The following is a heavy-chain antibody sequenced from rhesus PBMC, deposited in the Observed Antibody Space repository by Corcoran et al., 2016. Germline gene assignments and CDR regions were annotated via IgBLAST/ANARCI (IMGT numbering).Heavy chain of an antibody. V-gene: IGHV4-122*02. Sequence: QVQLQESGPGLVKPSETLSLTCAVSGGSFSSYWWSWIRQPPGKGLEWIGYISYSGSTSYNPSLKSRVTISRDTSKNQFSPKLSSVTAADTAVYYCARDPEYSNYVDYWGQGVLVTVSS. CDR3: ARDPEYSNYVDY. J-gene: IGHJ4*01. CDR1: GGSFSSYW. CDR2: ISYSGST. D-gene: IGHD4-23*01.